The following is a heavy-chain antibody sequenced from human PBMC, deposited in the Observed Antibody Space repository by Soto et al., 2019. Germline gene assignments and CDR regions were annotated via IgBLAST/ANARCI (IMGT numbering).Heavy chain of an antibody. Sequence: QITLKESGPTLVKPTQTLTLTCTFSGFSLSSTRMAVGWIRQPPGKALEWLALIYWDDGKRYSPFLKSRLTNTKNTSTVHVVLTMSNLDPVDTARYYCAHIVVAGLGYYLDYWGQVTLVTV. V-gene: IGHV2-5*02. CDR1: GFSLSSTRMA. CDR3: AHIVVAGLGYYLDY. CDR2: IYWDDGK. J-gene: IGHJ4*02. D-gene: IGHD6-19*01.